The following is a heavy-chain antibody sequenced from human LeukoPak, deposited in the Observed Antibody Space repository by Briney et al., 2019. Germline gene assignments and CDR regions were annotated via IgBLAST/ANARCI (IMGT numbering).Heavy chain of an antibody. Sequence: SETLSLTCTVSGGFISSSSYYWGWIRQPPGKGLEWIGSIYYSGSTYYNPSLKSRVTISVDTSKNQFSLKLSSVTAADTAVYYCASVDCSSTSCYTFYFDYWGQGTLVTVSS. J-gene: IGHJ4*02. V-gene: IGHV4-39*01. CDR2: IYYSGST. D-gene: IGHD2-2*02. CDR1: GGFISSSSYY. CDR3: ASVDCSSTSCYTFYFDY.